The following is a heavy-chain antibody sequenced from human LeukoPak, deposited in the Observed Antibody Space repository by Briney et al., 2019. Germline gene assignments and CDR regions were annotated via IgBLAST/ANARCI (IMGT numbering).Heavy chain of an antibody. Sequence: SQTLSLTCSISGDSVSSNSAAWNWIRQSPSRGLEWLGRTYYRSKWYNDYAVSVKSRITINPDTSKNQFSLQLNSVTPEDTAVYYCARDGKEDTAMVKANWFDPWGQGTLVTVSS. CDR3: ARDGKEDTAMVKANWFDP. V-gene: IGHV6-1*01. J-gene: IGHJ5*02. CDR2: TYYRSKWYN. D-gene: IGHD5-18*01. CDR1: GDSVSSNSAA.